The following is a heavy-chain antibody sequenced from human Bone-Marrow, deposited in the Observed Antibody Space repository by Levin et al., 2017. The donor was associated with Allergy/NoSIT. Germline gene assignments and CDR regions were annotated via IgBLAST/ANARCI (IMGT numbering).Heavy chain of an antibody. D-gene: IGHD5-18*01. J-gene: IGHJ2*01. CDR3: ARDGGYTFDL. CDR1: GGSINNFY. CDR2: LYYSGSV. Sequence: PSETLSLTCTVSGGSINNFYWSWIRQPPGKGLEWIGYLYYSGSVNYNPSLKSRVTISVDTSKNQFSLKLNSVTAADTAVYYCARDGGYTFDLWGRGTLVTVTS. V-gene: IGHV4-59*01.